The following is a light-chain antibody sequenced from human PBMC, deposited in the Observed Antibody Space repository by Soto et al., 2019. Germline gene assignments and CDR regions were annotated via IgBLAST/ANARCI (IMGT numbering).Light chain of an antibody. V-gene: IGKV1-39*01. CDR2: AAS. CDR1: QSISNH. Sequence: QMTQSPSSLSASVGDRVTITCRASQSISNHLNWYQQKPGKAPKLLIFAASSLQSGVPSRFSGSRSGPDFTLTISSLQPEDFATYYCQQSYSSPPTFGQVTK. J-gene: IGKJ1*01. CDR3: QQSYSSPPT.